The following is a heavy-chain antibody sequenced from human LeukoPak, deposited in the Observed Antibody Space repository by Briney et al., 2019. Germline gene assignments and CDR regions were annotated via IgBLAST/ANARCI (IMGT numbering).Heavy chain of an antibody. CDR3: ARDHYYDSSGHPGAFDI. J-gene: IGHJ3*02. CDR1: GGSFSGYY. CDR2: INHSGST. Sequence: SETLSLTCAVYGGSFSGYYWSWIRQPPGKGLEWIGEINHSGSTNYNPSLKSRVTISVDTSKNQFSLKLSSVTAADTAVYYCARDHYYDSSGHPGAFDIWGQGTMVTVSS. V-gene: IGHV4-34*01. D-gene: IGHD3-22*01.